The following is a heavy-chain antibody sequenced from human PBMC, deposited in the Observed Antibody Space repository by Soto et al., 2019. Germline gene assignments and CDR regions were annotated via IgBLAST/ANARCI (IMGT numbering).Heavy chain of an antibody. CDR2: INHSGST. Sequence: SETLSLTCAVYGGSFSGYYWSWIRQPPGKGLEWIGEINHSGSTNYNPSLKSRVTISVDTSKNQFSLKLSSVTAADTAVYYCARRGRYFDWPYGNWGQGTLLTVSS. V-gene: IGHV4-34*01. CDR1: GGSFSGYY. CDR3: ARRGRYFDWPYGN. D-gene: IGHD3-9*01. J-gene: IGHJ4*02.